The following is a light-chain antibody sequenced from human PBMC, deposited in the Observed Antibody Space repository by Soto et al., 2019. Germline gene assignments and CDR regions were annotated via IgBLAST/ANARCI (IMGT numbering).Light chain of an antibody. CDR1: SSDVGGYNY. CDR3: CSYIGHYIDV. Sequence: QSALTQPASVSGSPGQSITISCTGTSSDVGGYNYVSWYQQHPGKAPKLMIYEVSNRPSGVSNRFSGSKSGNTASLTISGLQAEDEADYYCCSYIGHYIDVFGTGTKLTVL. V-gene: IGLV2-14*01. J-gene: IGLJ1*01. CDR2: EVS.